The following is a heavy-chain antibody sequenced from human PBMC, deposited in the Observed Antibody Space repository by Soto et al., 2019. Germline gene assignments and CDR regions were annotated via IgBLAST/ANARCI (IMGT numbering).Heavy chain of an antibody. CDR2: VGATSSSGSNF. J-gene: IGHJ6*02. V-gene: IGHV3-48*03. D-gene: IGHD3-16*01. Sequence: EVQLEESGGGLVQPGGSLRLSCAASGFTLSSFALNWVRQAPGKGLEWVSYVGATSSSGSNFYYGASVKGRFTISRDSAKNSVFLQMNILRDEDTAIYYCARGGNVRYYYGIGVWCQGTTVTVSS. CDR1: GFTLSSFA. CDR3: ARGGNVRYYYGIGV.